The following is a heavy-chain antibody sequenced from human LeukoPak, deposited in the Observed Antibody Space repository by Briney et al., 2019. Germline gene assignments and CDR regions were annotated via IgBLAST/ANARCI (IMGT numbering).Heavy chain of an antibody. V-gene: IGHV1-69*13. CDR2: IIPIFGTA. Sequence: LVKVSCKASGGTFSSYAISWVRQAPGQGLEWMGGIIPIFGTANYAQKFQGRVTITADESTSTAYMELSSLRSEDTAVYYCARDTYDSSGYCYFDYWGQGTLVTVSS. CDR1: GGTFSSYA. J-gene: IGHJ4*02. CDR3: ARDTYDSSGYCYFDY. D-gene: IGHD3-22*01.